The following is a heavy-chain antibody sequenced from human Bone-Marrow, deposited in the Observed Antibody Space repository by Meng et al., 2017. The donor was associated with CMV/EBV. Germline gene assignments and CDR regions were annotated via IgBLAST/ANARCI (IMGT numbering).Heavy chain of an antibody. V-gene: IGHV4-38-2*02. Sequence: GSLRLSCTVSGYSISSGYYWGWIRQPPGKGLEWIGSIYHSGSTYYNPSLKSRVTISVDTSKNQFSLKLSSVTAADTAVYYCARDTKWEVGYWGQGTLVTVSS. CDR3: ARDTKWEVGY. CDR2: IYHSGST. CDR1: GYSISSGYY. D-gene: IGHD1-26*01. J-gene: IGHJ4*02.